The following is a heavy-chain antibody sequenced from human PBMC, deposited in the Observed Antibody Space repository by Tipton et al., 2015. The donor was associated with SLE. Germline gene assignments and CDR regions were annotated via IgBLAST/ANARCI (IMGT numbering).Heavy chain of an antibody. CDR1: GGSFSGYY. J-gene: IGHJ4*02. CDR2: INHSGST. V-gene: IGHV4-34*01. Sequence: TLSLTCAVYGGSFSGYYWSWIRQPPGKGLEWIGEINHSGSTNYNPSLKSRVTISVDTSKNQFSLKLSSVTAADTAVYYCARGGMVRGVIDYWGQGTLVTVSS. CDR3: ARGGMVRGVIDY. D-gene: IGHD3-10*01.